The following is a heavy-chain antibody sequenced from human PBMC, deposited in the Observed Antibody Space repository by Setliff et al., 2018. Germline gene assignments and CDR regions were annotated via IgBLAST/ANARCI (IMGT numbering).Heavy chain of an antibody. CDR3: VREGGNYFPLDY. CDR2: MHSDDRSI. V-gene: IGHV3-74*03. D-gene: IGHD1-26*01. J-gene: IGHJ4*02. CDR1: GFIFSGYW. Sequence: PGESLTISCAASGFIFSGYWMHWVRQAPGKGLMWVSRMHSDDRSITYADSVKGRFTISRDNAKNMLYLQMNSLRAEDTAVYYCVREGGNYFPLDYWGLGTLVTVSS.